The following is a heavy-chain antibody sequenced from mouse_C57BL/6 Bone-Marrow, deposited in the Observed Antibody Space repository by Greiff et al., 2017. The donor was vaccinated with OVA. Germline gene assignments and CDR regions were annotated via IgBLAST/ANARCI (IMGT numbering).Heavy chain of an antibody. CDR3: ARDRSNYWYFDV. V-gene: IGHV5-4*01. J-gene: IGHJ1*03. CDR2: ISDGGSYT. CDR1: GFTFSSYA. D-gene: IGHD2-5*01. Sequence: EVKVVESGGGLVKPGGSLKLSCAASGFTFSSYAMSWVRQTPEKRLEWVATISDGGSYTYYPDNVKGRFTISRDNAKNNLYLQMSHLKSEDTAMYYCARDRSNYWYFDVWGTGTTVTVSS.